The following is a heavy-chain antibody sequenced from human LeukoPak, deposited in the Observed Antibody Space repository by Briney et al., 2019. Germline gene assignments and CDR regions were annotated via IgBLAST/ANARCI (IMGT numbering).Heavy chain of an antibody. J-gene: IGHJ5*02. CDR3: AKGAGGFSYYNWFDP. CDR2: IYYSGTT. V-gene: IGHV4-39*07. CDR1: DGSLRNYY. Sequence: PSETLSLTCTVSDGSLRNYYWSWIRQPAGKGLEWIGSIYYSGTTHYNPSLESRVTISVDTSKNQFSLKLASVTAADTAIYYCAKGAGGFSYYNWFDPWGQGTLVTVSS. D-gene: IGHD5-18*01.